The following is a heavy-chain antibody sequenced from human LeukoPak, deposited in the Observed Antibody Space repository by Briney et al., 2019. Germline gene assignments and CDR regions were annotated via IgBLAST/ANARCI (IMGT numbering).Heavy chain of an antibody. CDR1: GFTFSNYS. V-gene: IGHV3-48*01. CDR3: ARDYKYAFDN. J-gene: IGHJ4*02. D-gene: IGHD5-24*01. CDR2: IGISSGNT. Sequence: GGSLRLSCAASGFTFSNYSMNWVRQAPGKGLEWISYIGISSGNTKYADSVKGRFTISGDKAKNSLYLQMNSLRVEDTAVYYCARDYKYAFDNWGQGTLVTVSS.